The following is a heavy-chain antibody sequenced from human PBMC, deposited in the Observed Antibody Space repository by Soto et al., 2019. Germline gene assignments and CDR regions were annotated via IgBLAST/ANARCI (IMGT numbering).Heavy chain of an antibody. V-gene: IGHV3-23*01. CDR2: ISGSGGST. CDR3: AKVPNPYCSGGSCHLYY. J-gene: IGHJ4*02. Sequence: EVQLLESGGGLVQPVGSLTLSCAASGFTFSIYAMSWVRQAPGKGLEWVSAISGSGGSTYYADSVKGRFTISRDNSKNTLYLQMNSLRVEDTAVYDCAKVPNPYCSGGSCHLYYWGQGTLVTVSS. CDR1: GFTFSIYA. D-gene: IGHD2-15*01.